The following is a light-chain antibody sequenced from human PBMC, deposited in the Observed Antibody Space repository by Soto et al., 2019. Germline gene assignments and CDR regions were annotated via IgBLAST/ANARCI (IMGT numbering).Light chain of an antibody. CDR1: SSDVGTYNL. CDR3: CSYAGSSTVV. J-gene: IGLJ2*01. V-gene: IGLV2-23*01. Sequence: QSALTQPASVSGSPGQSITISCTGTSSDVGTYNLVSWYQQYPGKAPKLMIYEGSKRPSGVSNRFSGSKSGNTASLTISGLQAEDEADYYCCSYAGSSTVVFGGGTKLNVL. CDR2: EGS.